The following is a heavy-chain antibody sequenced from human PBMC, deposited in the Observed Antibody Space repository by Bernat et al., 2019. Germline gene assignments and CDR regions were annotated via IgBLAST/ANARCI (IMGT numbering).Heavy chain of an antibody. CDR2: IWGDGGKE. CDR1: GFTFSTYG. Sequence: QVHLVESGGGVVQPGRSLRLSCAASGFTFSTYGMHWVRQAPGRGLEWMAVIWGDGGKEYYADSVMGRFTISRDNSKNTLYLQMNSLRADDTAIYYCARTFDTYYMDVWGKGTTVTVSS. V-gene: IGHV3-33*01. CDR3: ARTFDTYYMDV. J-gene: IGHJ6*03.